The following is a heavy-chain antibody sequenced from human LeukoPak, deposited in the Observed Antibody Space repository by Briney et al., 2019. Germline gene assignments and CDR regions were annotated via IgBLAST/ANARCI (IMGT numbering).Heavy chain of an antibody. D-gene: IGHD2-15*01. CDR3: ARDGSGFDI. CDR2: ISYDGSNK. V-gene: IGHV3-30*04. CDR1: GFTFSSYA. J-gene: IGHJ3*02. Sequence: PGRSLRLSCAASGFTFSSYAMHWVRQAPGKGLEWVAVISYDGSNKYYADSVKGRFTISRDNSKNTLYLQMNSLRVEDTAVYYCARDGSGFDIWGQGTMVTVSS.